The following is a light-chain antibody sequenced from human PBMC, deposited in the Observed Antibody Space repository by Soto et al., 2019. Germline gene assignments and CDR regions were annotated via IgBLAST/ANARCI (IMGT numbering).Light chain of an antibody. CDR2: GAS. CDR3: QQYNNWWT. CDR1: PSVSSN. J-gene: IGKJ1*01. Sequence: EIVMTQSPATLSVSPGERATLSCRASPSVSSNLAWYQQNPGQAPRLLIYGASTRATGIPARFSGSGSGTEFTLIISSRQSEEFSVYYCQQYNNWWTFGQGTKVEIK. V-gene: IGKV3-15*01.